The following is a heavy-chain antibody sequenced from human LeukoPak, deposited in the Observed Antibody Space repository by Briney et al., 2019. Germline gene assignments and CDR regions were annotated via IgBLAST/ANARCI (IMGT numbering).Heavy chain of an antibody. V-gene: IGHV3-23*01. D-gene: IGHD6-19*01. CDR1: GFTFSSYA. Sequence: SCKASGFTFSSYAMSWVRQAPGKGLEWVSGISGSGGSTYYADSVKGRFTISRDNSMNTLYLQMNSLRAEDTAVYYCAKDLSSGWYVGYFDYWGQGTQVTVSS. J-gene: IGHJ4*02. CDR2: ISGSGGST. CDR3: AKDLSSGWYVGYFDY.